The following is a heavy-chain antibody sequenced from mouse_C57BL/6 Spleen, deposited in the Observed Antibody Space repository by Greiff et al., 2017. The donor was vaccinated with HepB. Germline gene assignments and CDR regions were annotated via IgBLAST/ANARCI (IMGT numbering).Heavy chain of an antibody. Sequence: QVQLQQSGAELVKPGASVKISCKASGYAFSSYWMNWVKQRPGKGLEWIGQIYPGDGDTNYNGKFKGKATLTADKSSSTAYMQLSSLTSEDSAVYFCARRDYGGVYAMDYWGQGTSVTVSS. V-gene: IGHV1-80*01. D-gene: IGHD1-1*01. CDR2: IYPGDGDT. CDR1: GYAFSSYW. J-gene: IGHJ4*01. CDR3: ARRDYGGVYAMDY.